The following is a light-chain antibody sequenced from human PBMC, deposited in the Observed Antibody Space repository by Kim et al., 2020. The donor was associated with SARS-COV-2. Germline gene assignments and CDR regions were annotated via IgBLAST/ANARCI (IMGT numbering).Light chain of an antibody. J-gene: IGLJ3*02. CDR3: YSAADNNLGV. V-gene: IGLV3-27*01. CDR2: KDS. Sequence: VAPGHKARITCSGDVLAKKYARWFQQKPGQAPVLVIYKDSERPSGIPERFSGSSSGTTVTLTISGAQVEDEADYYCYSAADNNLGVFGGGTKLTVL. CDR1: VLAKKY.